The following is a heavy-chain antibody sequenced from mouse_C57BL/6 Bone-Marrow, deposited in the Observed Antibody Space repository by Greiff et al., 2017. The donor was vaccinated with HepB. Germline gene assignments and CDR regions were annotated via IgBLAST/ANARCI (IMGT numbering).Heavy chain of an antibody. CDR3: ERHATVVPHYYAMDY. D-gene: IGHD1-1*01. Sequence: EVHLVESGGDLVKPGGSLKLSCAASGFTFSSYGMSWVRQTPDKRLEWVATISSGGSYTYYPDSVKGRFTISRDNAKNTLYLQMSSLKSEDTAMYYCERHATVVPHYYAMDYWGQGTSVTVSS. CDR2: ISSGGSYT. CDR1: GFTFSSYG. J-gene: IGHJ4*01. V-gene: IGHV5-6*01.